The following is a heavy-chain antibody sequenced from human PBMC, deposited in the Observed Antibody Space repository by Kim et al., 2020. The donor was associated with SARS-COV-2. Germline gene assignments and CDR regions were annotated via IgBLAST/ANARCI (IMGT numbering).Heavy chain of an antibody. CDR3: ARGYYDSSGYYPSYYYYYGMDV. V-gene: IGHV1-18*04. CDR2: ISAYNGNT. D-gene: IGHD3-22*01. J-gene: IGHJ6*02. Sequence: ASVKVSCKASGYTFTSYGISWVRQAPGQGLEWMGWISAYNGNTNYAQKLQGRVTMTTDTSTSTAYMELRSLRSDDTAVYYCARGYYDSSGYYPSYYYYYGMDVWGQGTTVTVSS. CDR1: GYTFTSYG.